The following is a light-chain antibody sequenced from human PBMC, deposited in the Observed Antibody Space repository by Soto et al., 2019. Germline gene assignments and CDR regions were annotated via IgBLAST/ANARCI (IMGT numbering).Light chain of an antibody. CDR1: SSDVGSYNL. Sequence: QSALTQPASVSGSPGQSITISCTGTSSDVGSYNLVSWYQQHPGKAPKLMIYDDTKRPSGVSNRFSGSKSGNTASLTISGLQAEDEADYYCQSYDSSLSVSVVFGGGTRSPS. CDR3: QSYDSSLSVSVV. V-gene: IGLV2-14*02. J-gene: IGLJ2*01. CDR2: DDT.